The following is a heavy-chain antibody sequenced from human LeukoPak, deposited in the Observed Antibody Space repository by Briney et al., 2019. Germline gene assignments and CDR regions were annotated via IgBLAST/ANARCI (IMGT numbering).Heavy chain of an antibody. V-gene: IGHV4-34*01. CDR3: ARGYYDFWSGYFVTALPNWFDP. CDR2: INHSGST. Sequence: SETLSLTCAVYGGSFNGYYWSWIRQPPGKGLEWIGEINHSGSTNYNPSLKSRVTISVDTSKNQFSLKLSSVTAADTAVYYCARGYYDFWSGYFVTALPNWFDPWGQGTLVTVSS. D-gene: IGHD3-3*01. J-gene: IGHJ5*02. CDR1: GGSFNGYY.